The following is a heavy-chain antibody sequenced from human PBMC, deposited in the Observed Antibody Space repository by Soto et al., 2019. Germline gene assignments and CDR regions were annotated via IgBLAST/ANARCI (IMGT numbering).Heavy chain of an antibody. CDR2: MKQDGSEK. CDR3: ARGTYYYDS. D-gene: IGHD3-10*01. Sequence: GGSLRLSCAASGFTFSTYRMTWVRQAPGRGLEWVANMKQDGSEKYYVDSVRGRFTISRDNAENSLYLQMNSLRAEDTALYYCARGTYYYDSWGQGTLVTVSS. J-gene: IGHJ4*02. V-gene: IGHV3-7*04. CDR1: GFTFSTYR.